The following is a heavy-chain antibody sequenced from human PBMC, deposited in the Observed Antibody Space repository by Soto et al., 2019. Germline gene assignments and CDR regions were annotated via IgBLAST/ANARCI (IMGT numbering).Heavy chain of an antibody. CDR3: ARWNGMARYFDWFHGKGEDY. Sequence: ASVKVSCKASGYTFTSYGISWVRQAPGQGLEWMGWISAYNGNTNYAQKLQGRVTMTTDTSTSTAYMELRSLRSDDTAVYYCARWNGMARYFDWFHGKGEDYWGQGTLVTVSS. J-gene: IGHJ4*02. V-gene: IGHV1-18*01. CDR1: GYTFTSYG. D-gene: IGHD3-9*01. CDR2: ISAYNGNT.